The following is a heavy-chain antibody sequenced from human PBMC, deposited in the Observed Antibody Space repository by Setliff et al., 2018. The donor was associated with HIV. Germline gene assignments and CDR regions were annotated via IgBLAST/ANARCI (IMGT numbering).Heavy chain of an antibody. CDR3: ASFFVTTVTNQDY. D-gene: IGHD4-17*01. CDR1: GGLISSSGSY. CDR2: IYSTGRTT. Sequence: SETLSLTCTVSGGLISSSGSYWGWIRQPPGKGLEWIGNIYSTGRTTRSNPSLQGRVTISLDTSNNQFSLKLTSVTAADTAMYYCASFFVTTVTNQDYWGQGTPVTVSS. J-gene: IGHJ4*02. V-gene: IGHV4-39*07.